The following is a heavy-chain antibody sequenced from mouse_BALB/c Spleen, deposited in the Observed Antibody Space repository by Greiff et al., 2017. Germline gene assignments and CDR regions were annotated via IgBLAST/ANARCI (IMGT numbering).Heavy chain of an antibody. D-gene: IGHD2-1*01. CDR1: GFTFSSFG. Sequence: EVQGVESGGGLVKPGGPLKLSCAASGFTFSSFGMHWVRQAPEKGLEWVAYISSGSSTIYYADTVKGRFTISRDNPKNTLFLQMTSLRSEDTAMYYCARSSFYGNYFDYWGQGTTLTVSS. CDR3: ARSSFYGNYFDY. V-gene: IGHV5-17*02. CDR2: ISSGSSTI. J-gene: IGHJ2*01.